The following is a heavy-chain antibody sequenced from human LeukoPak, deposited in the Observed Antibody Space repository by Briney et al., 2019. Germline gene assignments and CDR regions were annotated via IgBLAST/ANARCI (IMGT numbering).Heavy chain of an antibody. CDR1: GGTFSSYA. D-gene: IGHD6-19*01. V-gene: IGHV1-2*02. J-gene: IGHJ6*03. CDR3: ARGPRIAVAGTNYYYYMDV. CDR2: INPNSGGT. Sequence: ASVKVSCKASGGTFSSYAISWVRQAPGQGLEWMGWINPNSGGTNYAQKFQGRVTMTRDTSISTAYMELSRLRSDDTAVYYCARGPRIAVAGTNYYYYMDVWGKGTTVTVSS.